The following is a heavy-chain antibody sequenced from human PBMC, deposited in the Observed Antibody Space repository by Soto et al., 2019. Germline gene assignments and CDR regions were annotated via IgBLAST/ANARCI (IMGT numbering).Heavy chain of an antibody. CDR3: SMRRCYYIRCYYYYYFDD. J-gene: IGHJ4*02. CDR1: GFTFSNYA. V-gene: IGHV3-23*01. CDR2: IGGSGGDT. Sequence: EVQLLESGGGLVQPGGSLRLSCAASGFTFSNYAMSWVRQAPGKGLEWVSGIGGSGGDTYYADSVKGRFTISRDNSKNTLYLQLTSRRAEDTAIYYCSMRRCYYIRCYYYYYFDDWGQGTLVTVSS. D-gene: IGHD3-22*01.